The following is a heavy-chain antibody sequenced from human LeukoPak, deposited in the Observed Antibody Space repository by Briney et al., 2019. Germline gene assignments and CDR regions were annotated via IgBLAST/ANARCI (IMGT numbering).Heavy chain of an antibody. CDR1: GFTFSSYG. V-gene: IGHV3-48*02. CDR2: IGPSSSAI. J-gene: IGHJ4*02. Sequence: GGSLRLSCSASGFTFSSYGMNWVRQAPGKGLEWVSYIGPSSSAIYYADSVKGRFTISRDNAKNSLYLQMNSLRDEDTAVYYCAKHDYGGNSGDYWGQGTLVTVSS. D-gene: IGHD4-23*01. CDR3: AKHDYGGNSGDY.